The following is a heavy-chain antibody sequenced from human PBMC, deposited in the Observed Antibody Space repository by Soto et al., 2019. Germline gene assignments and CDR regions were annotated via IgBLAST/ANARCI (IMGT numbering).Heavy chain of an antibody. CDR1: GGSFSGYY. D-gene: IGHD1-26*01. CDR2: INHSGST. CDR3: ARGRLGGATWYNWFDP. Sequence: SETLSLTCAVYGGSFSGYYWSWIRQPPGKGLEWIGEINHSGSTNYNPSLKSRVTISVDTSKNQFSLKLSSVTAADTAVYYCARGRLGGATWYNWFDPWGQGTLVTVSS. J-gene: IGHJ5*02. V-gene: IGHV4-34*01.